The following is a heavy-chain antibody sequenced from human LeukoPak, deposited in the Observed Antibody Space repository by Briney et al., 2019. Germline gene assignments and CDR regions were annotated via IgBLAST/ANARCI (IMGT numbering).Heavy chain of an antibody. CDR3: ASQGGLRNDF. CDR1: GGSITTRDC. Sequence: SETLSLTCGVSGGSITTRDCWCWVRQPPGEGLEWIGEICLDGRIHYTASLKSRVSISMDRSKAQFSLNLISVTAADTAMYFCASQGGLRNDFWGQGILVTVSS. J-gene: IGHJ4*02. V-gene: IGHV4-4*02. CDR2: ICLDGRI. D-gene: IGHD2-15*01.